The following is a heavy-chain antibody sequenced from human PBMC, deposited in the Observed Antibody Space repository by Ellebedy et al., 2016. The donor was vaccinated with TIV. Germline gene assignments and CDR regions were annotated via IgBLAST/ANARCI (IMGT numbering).Heavy chain of an antibody. CDR2: ITPDGSKK. CDR1: GFSFSSQW. CDR3: AREGGTYYSAHFDQ. D-gene: IGHD1-26*01. V-gene: IGHV3-7*03. J-gene: IGHJ4*02. Sequence: GESLKISCAASGFSFSSQWMSWVRQAPGKGLEWVAEITPDGSKKYYLDSVKGRFTVSRDNPTNSLYLQMNSLTVEDTAVYYCAREGGTYYSAHFDQWGQGTPVTVSS.